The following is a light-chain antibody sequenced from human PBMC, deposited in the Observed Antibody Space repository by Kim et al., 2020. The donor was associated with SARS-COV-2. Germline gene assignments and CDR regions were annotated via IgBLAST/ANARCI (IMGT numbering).Light chain of an antibody. CDR3: QQYKSYPWT. CDR2: KAS. V-gene: IGKV1-5*03. J-gene: IGKJ1*01. Sequence: ASVGDRVTITRRASQSINIWLAWYQRKPGKAPNLLIYKASTLESGVPSRFSGSGSGTEFTLTISSLQPDDFATYYCQQYKSYPWTFGQGTKVDIK. CDR1: QSINIW.